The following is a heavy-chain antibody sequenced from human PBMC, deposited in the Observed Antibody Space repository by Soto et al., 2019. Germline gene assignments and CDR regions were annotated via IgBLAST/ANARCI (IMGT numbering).Heavy chain of an antibody. J-gene: IGHJ6*02. Sequence: EVQLVESGGGSVQPGESLRLSCVASGFTFSMYWMSWVRQGPGKGLEWVARIKQDGGEKYYVDSVKGRFTVSRDNAKNSLDLQLHSLSADDAVIYYCVRDHLILPADDLFYGVDVWGQGATVTVSS. CDR1: GFTFSMYW. V-gene: IGHV3-7*03. CDR2: IKQDGGEK. CDR3: VRDHLILPADDLFYGVDV.